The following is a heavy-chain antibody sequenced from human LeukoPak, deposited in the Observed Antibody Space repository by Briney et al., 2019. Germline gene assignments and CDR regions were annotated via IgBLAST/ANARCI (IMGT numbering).Heavy chain of an antibody. D-gene: IGHD3-22*01. CDR3: ARVPSDYDSSGYCLDY. CDR1: GYTFTGYY. Sequence: ASVKVSCKASGYTFTGYYMHWVRQAPGQGLEWMGWINPNSGGTNYAQKFQGRVTMTRDTSISTAYMELSRLRSDDTAVYYCARVPSDYDSSGYCLDYWGQGTLVTVSS. J-gene: IGHJ4*02. CDR2: INPNSGGT. V-gene: IGHV1-2*02.